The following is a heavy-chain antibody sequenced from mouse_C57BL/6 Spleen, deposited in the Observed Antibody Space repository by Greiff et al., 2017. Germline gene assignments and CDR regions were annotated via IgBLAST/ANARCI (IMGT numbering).Heavy chain of an antibody. CDR3: ARKGTTVVAPGFAY. CDR1: GYTFTSYD. J-gene: IGHJ3*01. Sequence: VQLQQSGPELVKPGASVKLSCKASGYTFTSYDINWVKQRPGQGLEWIGWIYPRDGSTKSNEKFKGKATLTVDTSSSTAYMELHSLTSEDSAVYFCARKGTTVVAPGFAYWGQGTLVTVSA. CDR2: IYPRDGST. D-gene: IGHD1-1*01. V-gene: IGHV1-85*01.